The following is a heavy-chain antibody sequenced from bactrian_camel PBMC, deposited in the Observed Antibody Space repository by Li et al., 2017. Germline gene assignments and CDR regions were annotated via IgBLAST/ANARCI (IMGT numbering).Heavy chain of an antibody. D-gene: IGHD6*01. CDR1: GFGFSAYA. CDR2: IHRGGTIT. J-gene: IGHJ4*01. V-gene: IGHV3S31*01. Sequence: VQLVESGGGLVQPGGSLRLSCAASGFGFSAYAMSWVRQAPGKGLEWISVIHRGGTITYYADSVKGRFTISRDDAKNALYLQLNSLKTEDTAMYYCTREDPGAGRADWGQGTQVTV. CDR3: TREDPGAGRAD.